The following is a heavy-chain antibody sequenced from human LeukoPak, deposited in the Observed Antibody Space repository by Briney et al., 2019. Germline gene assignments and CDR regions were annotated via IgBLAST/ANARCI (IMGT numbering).Heavy chain of an antibody. CDR2: IYSSGST. D-gene: IGHD1-26*01. CDR1: GASISSGSNY. CDR3: ARAIEVGAMTPFDY. Sequence: SETLSLTCSVSGASISSGSNYWGWIRQPPGKTLEWIGSIYSSGSTYYNSSLQSRVIIIIDTPKNHFSLTLSSVTAADTAVYYCARAIEVGAMTPFDYWGQGTLVTVSS. J-gene: IGHJ4*02. V-gene: IGHV4-39*07.